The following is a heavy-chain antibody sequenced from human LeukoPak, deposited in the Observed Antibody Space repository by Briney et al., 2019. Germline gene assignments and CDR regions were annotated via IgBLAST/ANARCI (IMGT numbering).Heavy chain of an antibody. CDR2: IYHSGST. D-gene: IGHD3-10*01. CDR1: GGSISSGGYY. Sequence: PSQTLSLTCTVSGGSISSGGYYWSWIRQPPGKGLEWIGYIYHSGSTYYNPSLKSRVTISVDRSKNQFSLKLSSVTAADTAVYYCARMGMGWFGELSGTRFDYWGQGTLVTVSS. V-gene: IGHV4-30-2*01. J-gene: IGHJ4*02. CDR3: ARMGMGWFGELSGTRFDY.